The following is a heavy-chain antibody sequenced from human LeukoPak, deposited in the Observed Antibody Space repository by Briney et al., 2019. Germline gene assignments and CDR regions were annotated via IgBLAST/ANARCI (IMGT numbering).Heavy chain of an antibody. CDR3: ARDGRFLEWLLSARDWYFDL. D-gene: IGHD3-3*01. CDR2: IKQDGSEK. Sequence: GGSLRLSCAASGFTFSSYWMNWVRQAPGKGLEWVANIKQDGSEKYYADSVKGRFTISRDNSKNTLYLQMNSLRAEDTAVYYCARDGRFLEWLLSARDWYFDLWGRGTLVTVSS. V-gene: IGHV3-7*01. J-gene: IGHJ2*01. CDR1: GFTFSSYW.